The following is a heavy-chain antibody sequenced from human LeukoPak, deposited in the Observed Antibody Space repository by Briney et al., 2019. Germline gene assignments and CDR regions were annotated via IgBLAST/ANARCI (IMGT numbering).Heavy chain of an antibody. CDR1: GYSISSGYY. CDR2: IYHSGST. J-gene: IGHJ4*02. Sequence: SETLSLTCTTSGYSISSGYYWGWIRQPPGKGLEWIGSIYHSGSTYYNPSHKSRVTISVDTSKNQFSLKLSSVTAADTAVYYCARIRFLEWLADYWGQGTLVTVSS. D-gene: IGHD3-3*01. V-gene: IGHV4-38-2*02. CDR3: ARIRFLEWLADY.